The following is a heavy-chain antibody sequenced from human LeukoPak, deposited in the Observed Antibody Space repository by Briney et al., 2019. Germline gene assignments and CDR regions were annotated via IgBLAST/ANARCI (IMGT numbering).Heavy chain of an antibody. Sequence: GRSLRLSCAASGFTFSSYAMHWVRQAPGKGLEWVALISYDGSNKYYADSVKGRFTISRDNSKNTLYLQMNSLRAEDTAVYYCTKDSSEYSSSGGYWGQGTLVTVSS. CDR2: ISYDGSNK. CDR3: TKDSSEYSSSGGY. V-gene: IGHV3-30*04. D-gene: IGHD6-6*01. J-gene: IGHJ4*02. CDR1: GFTFSSYA.